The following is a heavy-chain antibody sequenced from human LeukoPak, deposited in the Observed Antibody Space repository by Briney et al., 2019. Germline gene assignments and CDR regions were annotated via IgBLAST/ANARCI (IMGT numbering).Heavy chain of an antibody. V-gene: IGHV1-8*01. CDR2: MNPNSGNT. Sequence: ASVTVSCKASGYTFTSYDINWVRQATGQGLEWMGWMNPNSGNTGYAQKFQGRVTMTRNTSISTAYMELSSLRSEDTAVYYCARGGTGTTGFYYYYGMDVWGQGTTVTVSS. D-gene: IGHD1-7*01. J-gene: IGHJ6*02. CDR3: ARGGTGTTGFYYYYGMDV. CDR1: GYTFTSYD.